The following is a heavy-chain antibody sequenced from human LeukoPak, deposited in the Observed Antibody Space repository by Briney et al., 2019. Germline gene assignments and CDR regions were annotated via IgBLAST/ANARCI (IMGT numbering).Heavy chain of an antibody. Sequence: ASVKVSCKASGYTFTSYDINWVRQATGQGLEWMGWMNPNSGNTGYAQKFQGRVTMTTDTSTSTAYMELRSLRSDDTAVYYCARAGGELPDFYDYWGQGTLVTVSS. CDR2: MNPNSGNT. D-gene: IGHD1-7*01. J-gene: IGHJ4*02. V-gene: IGHV1-8*02. CDR3: ARAGGELPDFYDY. CDR1: GYTFTSYD.